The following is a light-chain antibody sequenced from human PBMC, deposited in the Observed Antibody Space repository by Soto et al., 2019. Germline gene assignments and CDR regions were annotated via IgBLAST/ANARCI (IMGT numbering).Light chain of an antibody. J-gene: IGKJ4*01. V-gene: IGKV3-20*01. Sequence: EFVLTQSPGKLSLSPGERATLSCRASQSISSSFLAWYQQKPGQAPRLLIYGASSRGTGIPDRFSGSGSGTAFTLTISRLEPDDFAVYYCQQYGSSPPLTFGGGTKVEIK. CDR2: GAS. CDR1: QSISSSF. CDR3: QQYGSSPPLT.